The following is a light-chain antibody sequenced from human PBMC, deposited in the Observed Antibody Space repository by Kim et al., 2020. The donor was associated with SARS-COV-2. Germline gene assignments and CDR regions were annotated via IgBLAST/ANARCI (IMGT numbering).Light chain of an antibody. Sequence: GQSIPISCTGTSSDVGGYNYVSWYQQHPGKAPKLMIYDVSNRPSGVSNRFSGSKSGNTASLTISGLQAEDEADYYCSSYTSSSTYVFGTGTQLTVL. CDR3: SSYTSSSTYV. CDR2: DVS. CDR1: SSDVGGYNY. V-gene: IGLV2-14*03. J-gene: IGLJ1*01.